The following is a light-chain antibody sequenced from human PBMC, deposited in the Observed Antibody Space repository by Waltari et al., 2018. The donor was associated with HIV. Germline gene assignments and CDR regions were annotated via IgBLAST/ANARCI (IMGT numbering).Light chain of an antibody. CDR2: GAS. V-gene: IGKV3-15*01. CDR3: QQYDNWPPLT. J-gene: IGKJ4*01. Sequence: EVVMTQSPATLSVFPGERATLPCRASQSVRSNLAWYQQKPGPAPRLLIYGASTRATGIPARFSGSGSGTEFTLSISSLQSEDFAVYYCQQYDNWPPLTFGGGTKVEIK. CDR1: QSVRSN.